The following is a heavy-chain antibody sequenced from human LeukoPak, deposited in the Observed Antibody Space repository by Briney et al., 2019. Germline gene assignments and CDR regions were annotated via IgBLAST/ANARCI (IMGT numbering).Heavy chain of an antibody. CDR3: ARSTPELVRIAAILFDY. Sequence: GASVKVSCKASGYTFTSYCMHWVRQAPGQGLEWMGIINPSGGSTSYAQKFQGRVTMTRDTSTSTVYMELSSLRSEDTAVYYCARSTPELVRIAAILFDYWGQGTLVTVSS. D-gene: IGHD6-13*01. J-gene: IGHJ4*02. CDR1: GYTFTSYC. V-gene: IGHV1-46*01. CDR2: INPSGGST.